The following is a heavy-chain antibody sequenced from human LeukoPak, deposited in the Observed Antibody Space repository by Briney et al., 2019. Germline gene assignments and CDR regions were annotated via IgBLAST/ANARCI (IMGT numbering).Heavy chain of an antibody. CDR3: ARNDYFGNNNGMDV. D-gene: IGHD4-23*01. CDR1: GGSISSGGYY. V-gene: IGHV4-31*03. J-gene: IGHJ6*02. CDR2: INHSGYT. Sequence: SQTLSLTCTVSGGSISSGGYYWSWIRQHPGKGLEWIGEINHSGYTNYYPSLKSRVTISVDTSKNQFSLRLSSVTAADTAVYYCARNDYFGNNNGMDVWGQGTTVTVS.